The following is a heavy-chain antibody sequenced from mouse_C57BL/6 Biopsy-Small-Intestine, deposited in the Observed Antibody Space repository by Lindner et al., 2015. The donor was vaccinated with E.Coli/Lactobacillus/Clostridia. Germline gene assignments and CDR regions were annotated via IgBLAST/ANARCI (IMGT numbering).Heavy chain of an antibody. J-gene: IGHJ3*01. CDR3: ARKAYGNYDWFAY. D-gene: IGHD2-1*01. Sequence: VQLQESGAEVVKPGTSVKISCKASGYSFTGYNMNWVKQRHGKSLEWIGYINPYNDGTQYNEKFKGKATLTLDKSSTTAYMELSSLTSEDSAVYYCARKAYGNYDWFAYWGQGTLVTVSA. V-gene: IGHV1-14*01. CDR2: INPYNDGT. CDR1: GYSFTGYN.